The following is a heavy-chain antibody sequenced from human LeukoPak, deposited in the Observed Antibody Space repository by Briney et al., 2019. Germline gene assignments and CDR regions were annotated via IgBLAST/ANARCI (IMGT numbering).Heavy chain of an antibody. J-gene: IGHJ4*02. V-gene: IGHV3-23*01. D-gene: IGHD1-1*01. CDR1: GLTFSSYA. CDR3: AKSRSGSANWALQIFDN. Sequence: GGSLRLSCAASGLTFSSYAMSWVRQAPGKGLEWVSSIGGSGDSTYYADSVKGRITISRDNSKNTLYLQMNSLRAEDTAVYFCAKSRSGSANWALQIFDNWGQGTLVTVSS. CDR2: IGGSGDST.